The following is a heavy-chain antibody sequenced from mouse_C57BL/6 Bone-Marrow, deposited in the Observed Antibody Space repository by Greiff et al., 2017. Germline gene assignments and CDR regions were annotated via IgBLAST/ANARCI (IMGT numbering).Heavy chain of an antibody. CDR1: GYTFTSYN. CDR3: ARRWEDY. J-gene: IGHJ2*01. V-gene: IGHV1-12*01. D-gene: IGHD1-1*02. CDR2: IYPGNGDT. Sequence: QVQLQQSGAELVRPGASVKMSCKASGYTFTSYNMHWVKPTPSQGLAWIGAIYPGNGDTTYNQKFKGKATLTVDKSSSTAYMQLSSLTSEGSAVYFCARRWEDYWGQGTTLTVSS.